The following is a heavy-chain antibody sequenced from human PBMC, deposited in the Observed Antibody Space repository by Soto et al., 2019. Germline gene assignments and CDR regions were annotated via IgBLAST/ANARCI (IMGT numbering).Heavy chain of an antibody. D-gene: IGHD4-17*01. CDR1: GFTFSVYA. CDR2: ISGSGDST. Sequence: EVRLLESGGGLVQPGGSLRLSCAASGFTFSVYAMSWVRQAPGKGLEWVSGISGSGDSTHYADSVKGRFTVSRDNSKSTLYLQTNSLRAEDTAISYCAKAIYGGFTYWGQGTLVTVSS. V-gene: IGHV3-23*01. CDR3: AKAIYGGFTY. J-gene: IGHJ4*02.